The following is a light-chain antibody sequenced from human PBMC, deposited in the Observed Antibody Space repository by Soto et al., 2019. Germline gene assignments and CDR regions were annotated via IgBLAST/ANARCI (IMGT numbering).Light chain of an antibody. J-gene: IGLJ2*01. V-gene: IGLV2-14*03. CDR1: SSDVGHYDY. CDR3: NSYSTSSTPLV. CDR2: DVN. Sequence: QSALTQPASVSGSHGQSITISCTGTSSDVGHYDYVSWYQQHPGKAPRRMIYDVNNRPSGVSNRFSGSKSGNTASLTISGLQAEDEADYYCNSYSTSSTPLVFGGGTKLTVL.